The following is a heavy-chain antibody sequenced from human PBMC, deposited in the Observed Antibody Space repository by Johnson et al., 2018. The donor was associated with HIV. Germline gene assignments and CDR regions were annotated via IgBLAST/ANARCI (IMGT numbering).Heavy chain of an antibody. Sequence: VQLVESGGGLIQPGGSLRLSCAASGFTVSSNYMSWVRQAPGKGLEWVSLIYSGGSTYYADSVKGRFTISRDNSKNTLHLQMSSLKTEDTAVYYCAKGGMATIEGDAFDIWGQGTMVTVSS. J-gene: IGHJ3*02. D-gene: IGHD5-24*01. CDR2: IYSGGST. CDR3: AKGGMATIEGDAFDI. V-gene: IGHV3-53*01. CDR1: GFTVSSNY.